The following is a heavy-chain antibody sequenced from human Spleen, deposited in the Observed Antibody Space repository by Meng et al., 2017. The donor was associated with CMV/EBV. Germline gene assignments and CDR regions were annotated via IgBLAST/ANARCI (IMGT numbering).Heavy chain of an antibody. V-gene: IGHV5-51*01. D-gene: IGHD3-10*01. Sequence: ATELTNPAYSLTTYVHRPSSIFTIYCSGWLRRMPAKNPQWMGIIYPGDSDTRYSPSFQGQVTISTNKSISTVYLQWSSLNASDTAMYYCAKLYWVRGGIDYWGQGTLVTVSS. J-gene: IGHJ4*02. CDR1: SSIFTIYC. CDR2: IYPGDSDT. CDR3: AKLYWVRGGIDY.